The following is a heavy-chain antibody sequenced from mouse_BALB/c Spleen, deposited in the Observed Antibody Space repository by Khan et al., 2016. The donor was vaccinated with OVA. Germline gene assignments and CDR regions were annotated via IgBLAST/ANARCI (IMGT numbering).Heavy chain of an antibody. J-gene: IGHJ3*01. Sequence: QVQLQQSGAELVRPGVSVKISCKGSAYTFTDYAMHWVKQSHAKSLEWIGVISSYYGDATYNQKFKGKATMTVDKSSSTAYMEIDRLTSEDSAIYYCARGSGKSRFAYWGQGTLVSVSA. D-gene: IGHD1-3*01. CDR2: ISSYYGDA. V-gene: IGHV1S137*01. CDR3: ARGSGKSRFAY. CDR1: AYTFTDYA.